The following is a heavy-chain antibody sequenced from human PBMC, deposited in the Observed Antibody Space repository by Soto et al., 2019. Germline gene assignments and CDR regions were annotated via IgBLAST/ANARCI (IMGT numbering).Heavy chain of an antibody. CDR1: GWTFSSYR. CDR3: VRYPTPGQWLGWVDAFDI. CDR2: ISSSSSHI. D-gene: IGHD6-19*01. V-gene: IGHV3-21*01. Sequence: GSLRISYEPCGWTFSSYRMAWDREATGNGHGAVSGISSSSSHIYYADPEQGRLIISRDNTKNSLYLQMHSLRAEDTAVYYCVRYPTPGQWLGWVDAFDIRGQGTMGSVPS. J-gene: IGHJ3*02.